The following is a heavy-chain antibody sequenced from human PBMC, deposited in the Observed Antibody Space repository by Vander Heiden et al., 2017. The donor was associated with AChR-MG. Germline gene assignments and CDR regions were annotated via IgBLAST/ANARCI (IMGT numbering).Heavy chain of an antibody. CDR3: AKGLSFLGEVPDTIFERLGMGYFDY. CDR2: ISVSGGRT. J-gene: IGHJ4*02. CDR1: GITFSSYA. D-gene: IGHD3-3*01. Sequence: EVQLLESGGGLVQPGGSLRLSCAASGITFSSYAMSQFRQPPGKGLEWVSGISVSGGRTYYADSVKGRFTISRDNSKNTLYLQMNSLRAEDTAVYYCAKGLSFLGEVPDTIFERLGMGYFDYWGQGTLVTVSS. V-gene: IGHV3-23*01.